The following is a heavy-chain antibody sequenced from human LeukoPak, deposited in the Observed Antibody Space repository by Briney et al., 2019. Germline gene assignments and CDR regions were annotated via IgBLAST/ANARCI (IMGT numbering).Heavy chain of an antibody. D-gene: IGHD2/OR15-2a*01. CDR2: ISYDGSNK. CDR3: ARRENRIDAFDI. J-gene: IGHJ3*02. Sequence: GGSLRLSCAASGFTFSSYGMHWVRQAPGKGLEWVAVISYDGSNKYYADSVKGRFTISRDNSKNTLYLQMNSLRAEDTAVYYCARRENRIDAFDIWGQGTMVTVSS. V-gene: IGHV3-30*03. CDR1: GFTFSSYG.